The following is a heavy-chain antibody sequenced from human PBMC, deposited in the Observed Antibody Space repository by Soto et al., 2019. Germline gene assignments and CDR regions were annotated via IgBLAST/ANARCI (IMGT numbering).Heavy chain of an antibody. D-gene: IGHD4-17*01. J-gene: IGHJ4*02. V-gene: IGHV4-59*01. CDR3: ARATTVPLRNFDS. CDR2: IYYSGST. CDR1: GGSISSDY. Sequence: SETLSLTCTVSGGSISSDYWSWIRQPPGKGLEWIGYIYYSGSTNYNPPLRSRVTIPVDTSKNQFSLKLNSVTAADTAVYYCARATTVPLRNFDSWGQGTLVTVSS.